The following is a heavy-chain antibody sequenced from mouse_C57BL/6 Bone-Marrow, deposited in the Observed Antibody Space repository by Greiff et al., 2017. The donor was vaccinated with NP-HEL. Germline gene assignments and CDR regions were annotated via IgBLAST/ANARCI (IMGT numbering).Heavy chain of an antibody. J-gene: IGHJ2*01. CDR3: ARERDYYYGSSYGY. Sequence: QVQLQQSGPELVKPGASVKISCKASGYAFSSSWMNWVKQRPGQGLEWIGDIYPGSGSTNYNEKFKSKATLTVDTSSSTAYMQLSSLTSEDSAVYYCARERDYYYGSSYGYWGQGTTLTVSS. CDR1: GYAFSSSW. D-gene: IGHD1-1*01. V-gene: IGHV1-55*01. CDR2: IYPGSGST.